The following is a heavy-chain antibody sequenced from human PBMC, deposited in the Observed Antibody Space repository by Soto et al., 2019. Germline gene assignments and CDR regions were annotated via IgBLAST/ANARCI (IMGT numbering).Heavy chain of an antibody. V-gene: IGHV1-18*01. D-gene: IGHD1-1*01. CDR1: GYSFTSFG. CDR2: ISGDNGDT. CDR3: ARRSRYNAGGYYHSAMDA. Sequence: QVQLVQSEPEVKNPGASVKVSCKTSGYSFTSFGISCVRQAPGQGLEWMGWISGDNGDTNYAQKFQGRVALTTVTSTTTAYMEMWSLKSDDTAVYYCARRSRYNAGGYYHSAMDAWGRGTTLIVS. J-gene: IGHJ6*02.